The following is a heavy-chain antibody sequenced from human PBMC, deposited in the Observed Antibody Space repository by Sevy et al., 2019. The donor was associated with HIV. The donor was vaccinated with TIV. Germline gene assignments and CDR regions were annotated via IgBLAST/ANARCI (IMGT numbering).Heavy chain of an antibody. CDR1: GGSISSGDYY. CDR3: AGFAYGDYVLWFDP. D-gene: IGHD4-17*01. Sequence: SETLSLTCTVSGGSISSGDYYWSWIRQPPGKGLEWIGNIYYSGSTYYNPSLKSRVTISVDTSKNQFSLKLSAVTAADTAVYYCAGFAYGDYVLWFDPWGQGTLVTVSS. CDR2: IYYSGST. V-gene: IGHV4-30-4*01. J-gene: IGHJ5*02.